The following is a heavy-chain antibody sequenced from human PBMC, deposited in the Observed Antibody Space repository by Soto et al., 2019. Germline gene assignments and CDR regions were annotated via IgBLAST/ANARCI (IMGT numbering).Heavy chain of an antibody. CDR3: ARWLVHEFYFDY. CDR1: GYTFTSYG. J-gene: IGHJ4*02. Sequence: ASVKVSCKASGYTFTSYGISWVRQAPGQGLEWMGWISAYNGNTNYAQKLQGRVTMTTDTSTSTAYMELRSLRPDDTAVYYCARWLVHEFYFDYWGQGTLVTVSS. D-gene: IGHD6-19*01. CDR2: ISAYNGNT. V-gene: IGHV1-18*04.